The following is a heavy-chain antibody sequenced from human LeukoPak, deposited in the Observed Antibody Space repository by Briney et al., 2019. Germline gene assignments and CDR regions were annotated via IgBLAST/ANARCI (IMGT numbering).Heavy chain of an antibody. CDR3: ARVNPVRDYDALIDY. CDR1: GFTFSSSW. D-gene: IGHD4/OR15-4a*01. J-gene: IGHJ4*02. Sequence: PGGSLRLSCAASGFTFSSSWMHWVRQGPGKGLEWVSHINDNGINTNYADSVKGRFTIFRDNAKNTFYLQMSSLRADDTAVYYCARVNPVRDYDALIDYWGQGTLVTVSS. V-gene: IGHV3-74*01. CDR2: INDNGINT.